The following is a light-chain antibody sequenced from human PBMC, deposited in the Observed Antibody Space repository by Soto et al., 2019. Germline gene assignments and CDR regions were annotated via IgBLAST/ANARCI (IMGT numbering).Light chain of an antibody. CDR2: DAS. Sequence: EIVLTQSPGTLSLSPGDRANLSCRASQTVSTYLAWYQQKPGQAPRLLIYDASNRANGIPSRFSGSGSGTDFTLTISSLEHEDFAVYDCQQRNNWPPDITFGQGTRLDI. CDR3: QQRNNWPPDIT. J-gene: IGKJ5*01. CDR1: QTVSTY. V-gene: IGKV3-11*01.